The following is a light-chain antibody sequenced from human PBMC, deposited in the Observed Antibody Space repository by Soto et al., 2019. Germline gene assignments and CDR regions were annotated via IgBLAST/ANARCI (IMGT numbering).Light chain of an antibody. J-gene: IGLJ1*01. CDR3: AAWDDSLIGYV. Sequence: QSVLTQTPSASGTPGQRVTISCSGSSSNIGGNSVNWYQQLPGTAPKLLIYSNNQRPSGVPDRFSGSKSGTSASLAISGLQSEDEADYYCAAWDDSLIGYVFGTGTKLTVL. CDR2: SNN. V-gene: IGLV1-44*01. CDR1: SSNIGGNS.